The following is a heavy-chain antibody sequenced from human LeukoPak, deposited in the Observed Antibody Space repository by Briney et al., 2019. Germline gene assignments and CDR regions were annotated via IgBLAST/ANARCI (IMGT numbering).Heavy chain of an antibody. CDR3: ARESRYSSSWYDFDY. V-gene: IGHV3-23*01. D-gene: IGHD6-13*01. Sequence: GGSLRLSCAASGFTFSSYAMSWVRQAPGKGLEWVSAISGSGGSTYYADSVKGRFTISRDNAKNSLYLQMNSLRAEDTAVYYCARESRYSSSWYDFDYWGQGTLVTVSS. J-gene: IGHJ4*02. CDR1: GFTFSSYA. CDR2: ISGSGGST.